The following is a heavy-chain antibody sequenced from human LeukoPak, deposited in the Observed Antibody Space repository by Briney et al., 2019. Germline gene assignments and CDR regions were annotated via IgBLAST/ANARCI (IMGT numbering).Heavy chain of an antibody. CDR1: GFTFSNAW. Sequence: GGSLRLSCAASGFTFSNAWMRWVRQAPGKGLEWVGRIKSKTDGGTTDYAAPVKGRFTISRDDSKNTLYLQMNSLKTEDTAVYYCTTDLEYCSSTSCYFGYYYMDVWGKGTTVTVSS. V-gene: IGHV3-15*01. J-gene: IGHJ6*03. CDR2: IKSKTDGGTT. D-gene: IGHD2-2*01. CDR3: TTDLEYCSSTSCYFGYYYMDV.